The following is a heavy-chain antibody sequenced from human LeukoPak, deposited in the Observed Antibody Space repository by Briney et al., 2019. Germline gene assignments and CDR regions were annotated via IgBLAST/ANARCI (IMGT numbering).Heavy chain of an antibody. V-gene: IGHV1-69*13. CDR2: IIPIFGTA. J-gene: IGHJ5*02. CDR3: AKGSFRVQPGSGSYWDPPTNNWFDP. D-gene: IGHD3-10*01. CDR1: GGTFSSYA. Sequence: SVKVSCKASGGTFSSYAISWVRQAPGQGLEWMGGIIPIFGTANYAQKFQGRVTITADESTSTAYMELSSLRSEDTAVYYCAKGSFRVQPGSGSYWDPPTNNWFDPWGQGTLVTVSS.